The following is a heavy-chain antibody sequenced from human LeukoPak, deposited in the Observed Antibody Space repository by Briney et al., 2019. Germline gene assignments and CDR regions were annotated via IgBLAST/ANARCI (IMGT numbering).Heavy chain of an antibody. CDR2: IYYSGST. CDR3: ARGSVVRKGDYYYGMDV. V-gene: IGHV4-59*01. CDR1: GASISSYY. Sequence: SETLSLTCTVSGASISSYYWSWIRQPPGKGLEWIGYIYYSGSTNYNPSLKSRVTISVDTSKNQFSLKLSSVTAADTAVYYCARGSVVRKGDYYYGMDVWGQGTTVTVSS. J-gene: IGHJ6*02. D-gene: IGHD2-15*01.